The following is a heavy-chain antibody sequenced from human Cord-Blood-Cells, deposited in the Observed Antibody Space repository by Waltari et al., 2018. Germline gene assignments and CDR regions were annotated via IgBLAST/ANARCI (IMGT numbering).Heavy chain of an antibody. Sequence: QLQLQESGPGLVKPSETLSLTCTVSGGSISSSSYYWGWIRQPPGKGLEWIGSIYYSGSTYYNPSLKSRVTISVDTSKNQFSLKLSSVTAADTAVYYCARQRRDTAMVDYFDYWGQGTLVTVSS. CDR1: GGSISSSSYY. CDR2: IYYSGST. D-gene: IGHD5-18*01. J-gene: IGHJ4*02. V-gene: IGHV4-39*01. CDR3: ARQRRDTAMVDYFDY.